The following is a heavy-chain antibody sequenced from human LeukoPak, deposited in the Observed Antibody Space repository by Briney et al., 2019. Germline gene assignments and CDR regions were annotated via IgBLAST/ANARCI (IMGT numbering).Heavy chain of an antibody. J-gene: IGHJ4*02. V-gene: IGHV3-15*01. Sequence: PGGSLRLSCAVSGFVFSDAWMSWVRQAPGKGLEWGDRIKSKTNGGTTDYAAPVKGRFSISRDDSKNTLFLQMYSLRTEDTGVYYCSTMSAIFGVVIPDYWAREPWSASPQ. CDR2: IKSKTNGGTT. D-gene: IGHD3-3*01. CDR3: STMSAIFGVVIPDY. CDR1: GFVFSDAW.